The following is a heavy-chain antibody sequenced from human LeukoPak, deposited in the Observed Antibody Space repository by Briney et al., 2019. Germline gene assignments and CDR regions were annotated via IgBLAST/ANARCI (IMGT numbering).Heavy chain of an antibody. CDR3: ARGRPPNY. CDR2: INHSGST. V-gene: IGHV4-34*01. J-gene: IGHJ4*02. CDR1: GGSFSGCY. Sequence: SETLSLTCAVYGGSFSGCYWSWIRQPPGKGLEWIGEINHSGSTNYNPSLKSRVTISVDTSKNQFSLKLSSVTAADTAVYYCARGRPPNYWGQGTLVTVSS.